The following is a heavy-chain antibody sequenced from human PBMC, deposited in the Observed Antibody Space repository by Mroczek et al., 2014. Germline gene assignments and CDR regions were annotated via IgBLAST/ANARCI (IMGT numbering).Heavy chain of an antibody. D-gene: IGHD3-10*01. J-gene: IGHJ4*02. CDR2: IWYDGSNK. Sequence: QVQLVQSGGGVGPAWRSLRLSCAASGFTFSSYGMHWVRQAPGKGLEWVAVIWYDGSNKYYADSVKGRFTISRDNSKNTLYLQMNSLRAEDTAVYYCASGNYYGSGSYYTIDYWGQGTLVTVSS. V-gene: IGHV3-33*01. CDR3: ASGNYYGSGSYYTIDY. CDR1: GFTFSSYG.